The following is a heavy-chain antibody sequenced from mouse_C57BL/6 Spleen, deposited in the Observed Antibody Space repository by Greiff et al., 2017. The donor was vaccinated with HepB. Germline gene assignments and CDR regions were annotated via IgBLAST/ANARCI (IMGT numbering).Heavy chain of an antibody. CDR1: GYSITSGYD. J-gene: IGHJ1*03. V-gene: IGHV3-1*01. CDR2: ISYSGST. D-gene: IGHD1-1*01. CDR3: ARDGSSRYFDV. Sequence: EVQLQQSGPGMVKPSQSLSLTCTVTGYSITSGYDWHWIRHFPGNKLEWMGYISYSGSTNYNPSLKSRISITHDTSKNHFFLKLNPVTTEDTATYYCARDGSSRYFDVWGTGTTVTVSS.